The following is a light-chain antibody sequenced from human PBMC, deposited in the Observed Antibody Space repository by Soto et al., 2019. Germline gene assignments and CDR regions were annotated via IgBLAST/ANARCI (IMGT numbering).Light chain of an antibody. CDR1: QSISTW. CDR3: QQYDDYWT. V-gene: IGKV1-5*03. Sequence: DIQMTQSPSTLSASVGDRVTITCRASQSISTWLAWYQQKPGKAPKRLIYKASSLESGVPSRFSGSGSGTEFTLTISSLQPDDSATYYCQQYDDYWTFGQGTKVEIK. J-gene: IGKJ1*01. CDR2: KAS.